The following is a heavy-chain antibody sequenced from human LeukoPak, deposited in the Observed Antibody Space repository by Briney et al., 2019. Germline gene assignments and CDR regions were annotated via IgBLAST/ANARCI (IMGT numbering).Heavy chain of an antibody. CDR1: GFTFSTSG. V-gene: IGHV3-33*05. J-gene: IGHJ4*02. Sequence: GGSLRLSCAASGFTFSTSGMHWVRQAPGKGLEWVAVISSDGFDKYYADSVKGRFTITRDNSKSTVYLQMNNLRAEDTAVYYCAKDRKSTSFLDYWGQGTLVTVSS. D-gene: IGHD6-6*01. CDR3: AKDRKSTSFLDY. CDR2: ISSDGFDK.